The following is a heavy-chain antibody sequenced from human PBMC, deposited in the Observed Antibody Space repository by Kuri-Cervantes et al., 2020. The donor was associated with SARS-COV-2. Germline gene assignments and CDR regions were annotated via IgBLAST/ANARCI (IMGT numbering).Heavy chain of an antibody. CDR3: ARGVVVPAAIRGGRWFDP. CDR1: GGSISSSSYY. V-gene: IGHV4-39*01. Sequence: SETLSLTCTVSGGSISSSSYYWGWIRQPPGKGLEWIGSIYYSGSTYYDPFLKSRVTISVDTSKNQFSLKLSSVTAADTAVYYCARGVVVPAAIRGGRWFDPWGQGTLVTVSS. J-gene: IGHJ5*02. D-gene: IGHD2-2*02. CDR2: IYYSGST.